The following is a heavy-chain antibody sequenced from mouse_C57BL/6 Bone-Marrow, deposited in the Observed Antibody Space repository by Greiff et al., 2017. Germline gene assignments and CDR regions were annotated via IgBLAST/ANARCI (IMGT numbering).Heavy chain of an antibody. CDR3: ARDYGSSYWYFDV. CDR2: IYPRDGST. J-gene: IGHJ1*03. Sequence: VQVVESGPELVKPGASVKLSCKASGYTFTSYDINWVKQRPGQGLGWIGWIYPRDGSTKYNEKFKGKATVTVDTSSSTAYMELHSLTSEDSAVYFCARDYGSSYWYFDVWGTGTTVTVSS. V-gene: IGHV1-85*01. D-gene: IGHD1-1*01. CDR1: GYTFTSYD.